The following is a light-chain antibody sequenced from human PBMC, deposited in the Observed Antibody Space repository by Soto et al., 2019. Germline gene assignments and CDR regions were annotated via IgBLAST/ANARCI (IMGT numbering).Light chain of an antibody. CDR1: SSDVGGYNY. CDR3: SSYAGSSNLGV. CDR2: EVS. V-gene: IGLV2-8*01. Sequence: QSALTHPPSASGSPGQSVTISCTGTSSDVGGYNYVSWYQQHPGRAPKLMIYEVSKRPSGVPDRFSGSKSGNTASLTVSGLQPEDEADYYGSSYAGSSNLGVFGGGTKLTVL. J-gene: IGLJ2*01.